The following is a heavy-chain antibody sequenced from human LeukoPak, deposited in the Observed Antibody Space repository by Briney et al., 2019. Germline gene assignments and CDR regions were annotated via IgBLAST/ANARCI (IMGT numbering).Heavy chain of an antibody. CDR1: GVSFSDYA. J-gene: IGHJ4*02. CDR3: VKGGQRYDFWRFDY. Sequence: GGSLRLSCVASGVSFSDYAMSWVRQTPGTGLELVSSISGNGRSTYYSNSVKGRFTIARDNSKNTLYMDMSSLRAENTDIYYCVKGGQRYDFWRFDYWGQGTLVTVSS. D-gene: IGHD3-3*01. V-gene: IGHV3-23*01. CDR2: ISGNGRST.